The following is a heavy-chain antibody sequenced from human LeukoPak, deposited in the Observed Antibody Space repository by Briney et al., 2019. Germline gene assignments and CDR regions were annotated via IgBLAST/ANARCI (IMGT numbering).Heavy chain of an antibody. V-gene: IGHV3-23*01. Sequence: GGSLRLSCAASGFTFSSYAMSWARQAPGKGLEWVSVISDSGGKTYYVDSVKGRFTISRDNSKNTLYLQMNSLRAEDTAVYYCAKGRANVQFDYWGQGTLVTVSS. CDR1: GFTFSSYA. J-gene: IGHJ4*02. CDR3: AKGRANVQFDY. CDR2: ISDSGGKT.